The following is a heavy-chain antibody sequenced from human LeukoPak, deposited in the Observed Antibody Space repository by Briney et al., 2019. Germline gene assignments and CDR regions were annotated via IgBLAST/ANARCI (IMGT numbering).Heavy chain of an antibody. J-gene: IGHJ4*02. Sequence: GGSLRLSCAASGFTFSSYAMTWVRQAPGKGLEWVSAISGSGGSTYYADSAKGRFTISRDNSKNTLYLQMNSLRAEDTAVYYCYIPYYDTSAYKGYWGQGTLVTVSS. D-gene: IGHD3-22*01. CDR3: YIPYYDTSAYKGY. CDR2: ISGSGGST. V-gene: IGHV3-23*01. CDR1: GFTFSSYA.